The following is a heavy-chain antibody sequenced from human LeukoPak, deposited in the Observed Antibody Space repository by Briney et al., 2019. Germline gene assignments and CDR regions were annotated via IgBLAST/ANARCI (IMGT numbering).Heavy chain of an antibody. CDR2: IRGSGHTT. CDR3: AKEPHILTGYYTDYFDS. Sequence: GGSLRLSCAASGFTFTISAMSLVRQAPGEGLEWVSVIRGSGHTTDYAHSVKGRFTVSRDNSKNTLYLQMNSLRAEDTAVYFCAKEPHILTGYYTDYFDSWGQGTLVTVSS. J-gene: IGHJ4*02. D-gene: IGHD3-9*01. CDR1: GFTFTISA. V-gene: IGHV3-23*01.